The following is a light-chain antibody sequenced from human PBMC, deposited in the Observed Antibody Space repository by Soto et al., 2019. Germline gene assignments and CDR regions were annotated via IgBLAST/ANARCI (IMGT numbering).Light chain of an antibody. CDR2: KVS. V-gene: IGKV2-30*01. CDR1: QTLVYSDGNIY. CDR3: MQGTGWPWT. J-gene: IGKJ1*01. Sequence: EVMMTQSPLSLPVTLGQSASISCRSSQTLVYSDGNIYVSWFQQRPGQSPRRLIYKVSNRDSGVPDRFSGSGSGTDFTLKISRVEAEDVGVYYCMQGTGWPWTFGQGTKVEI.